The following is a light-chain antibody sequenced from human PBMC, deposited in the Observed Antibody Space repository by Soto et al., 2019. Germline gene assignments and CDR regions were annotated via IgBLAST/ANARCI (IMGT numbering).Light chain of an antibody. CDR2: RNN. V-gene: IGLV1-47*01. CDR3: ATWDDSLNGFYV. CDR1: TSNIGSNY. J-gene: IGLJ1*01. Sequence: ALTQPPSASGTPGQGVTISCSGSTSNIGSNYVYWYQQLPGTAPKLLIYRNNQRPSGVPDRFSGSKSGTSASLAISGLRSDDEADYFCATWDDSLNGFYVFGTGTKVTVL.